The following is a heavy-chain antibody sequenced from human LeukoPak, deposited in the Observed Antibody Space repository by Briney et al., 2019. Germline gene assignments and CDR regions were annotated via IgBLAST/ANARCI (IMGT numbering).Heavy chain of an antibody. D-gene: IGHD1-26*01. J-gene: IGHJ4*02. CDR3: ASSGSYYRPFDY. V-gene: IGHV4-4*02. Sequence: GSLRLSCAASGFTFSNYAMSWVRQPPGKGLEWIGEIYHSGSTNYNPSLKSRVTISVDKSKNQFSLKLSSVTAADTAVYYCASSGSYYRPFDYWGQGTLVTVSS. CDR1: GFTFSNYAM. CDR2: IYHSGST.